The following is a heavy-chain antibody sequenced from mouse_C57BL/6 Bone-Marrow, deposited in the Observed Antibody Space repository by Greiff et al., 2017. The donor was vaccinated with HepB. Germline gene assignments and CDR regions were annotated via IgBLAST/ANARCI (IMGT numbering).Heavy chain of an antibody. CDR3: ARRTTTVVEGFAY. V-gene: IGHV1-76*01. D-gene: IGHD1-1*01. CDR2: IYPGSGNT. CDR1: GYTFTDYY. J-gene: IGHJ3*01. Sequence: QVHVKQSGAELVRPGASVKLSCKASGYTFTDYYINWVKQRPGQGLEWIARIYPGSGNTYYNEKFKGKATLTAEKSSSTAYMQLSSLTSEDSAVYFCARRTTTVVEGFAYWGQGTLVTVSA.